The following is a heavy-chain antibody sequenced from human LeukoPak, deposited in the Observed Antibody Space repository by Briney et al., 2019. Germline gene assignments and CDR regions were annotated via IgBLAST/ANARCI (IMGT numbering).Heavy chain of an antibody. Sequence: ASVKVSCKASGYTFTSYDINWVRQATGQGLEWMGWMNSNSGSTGYAQKFQGRVTITRNTSISTAYMELSGLRSEDTAVYYCARGRSTGYPYYFEYWGQGTLVTVSS. V-gene: IGHV1-8*03. CDR3: ARGRSTGYPYYFEY. D-gene: IGHD5-12*01. J-gene: IGHJ4*02. CDR1: GYTFTSYD. CDR2: MNSNSGST.